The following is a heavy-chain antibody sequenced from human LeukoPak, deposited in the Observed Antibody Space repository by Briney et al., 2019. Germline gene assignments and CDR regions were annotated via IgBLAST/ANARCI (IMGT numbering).Heavy chain of an antibody. CDR2: IIPIFGTA. D-gene: IGHD3-10*01. CDR1: GDTFSSYA. CDR3: ARAYYYGSGSYYNPLDY. J-gene: IGHJ4*02. Sequence: SVKVSCKASGDTFSSYAISWVRQAPGQGLEWMGGIIPIFGTANYAQKFQGRVTITADESTSTAYMELSSLRSEDTAVYYCARAYYYGSGSYYNPLDYWGQGTLVTVSS. V-gene: IGHV1-69*13.